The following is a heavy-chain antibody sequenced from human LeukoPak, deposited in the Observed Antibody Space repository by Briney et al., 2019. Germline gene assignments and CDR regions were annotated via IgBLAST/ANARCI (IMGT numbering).Heavy chain of an antibody. D-gene: IGHD3-10*01. CDR2: ISSSGSTI. J-gene: IGHJ4*02. Sequence: GGSLRLSCAASGFTFSDYYMSWIRQAPGKGLAWVSYISSSGSTIYYADSVKDRFTISRDNAKNSLYLQMNSLRAEDTAVYYCARIPSYYYGSGMPYYFDYWGQGTLVTVSS. CDR1: GFTFSDYY. CDR3: ARIPSYYYGSGMPYYFDY. V-gene: IGHV3-11*01.